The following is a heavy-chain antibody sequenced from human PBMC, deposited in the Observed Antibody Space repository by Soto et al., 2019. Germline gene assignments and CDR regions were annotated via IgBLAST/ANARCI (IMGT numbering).Heavy chain of an antibody. CDR2: INPNSGGT. CDR3: AKRSYYYGMDV. Sequence: SVKVRCNSLGYTLTSYYMHMDRQAPGQGLEWMGWINPNSGGTNYAQKFQGWVTMTRDTSIRKAYMELSRLRSDDTAAYYCAKRSYYYGMDVWGQGTTVTGSS. J-gene: IGHJ6*02. V-gene: IGHV1-2*04. CDR1: GYTLTSYY.